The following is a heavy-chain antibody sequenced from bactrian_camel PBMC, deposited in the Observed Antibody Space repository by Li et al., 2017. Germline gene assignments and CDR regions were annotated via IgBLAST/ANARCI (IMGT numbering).Heavy chain of an antibody. D-gene: IGHD1*01. CDR2: IYSDGSNT. CDR3: AAAPPLGHCTGELRRAYEYKY. V-gene: IGHV3S6*01. Sequence: HVQLVESGGGSVQAGGSLRLSCAASGYTSSHFCMAWFRQAPGKGLEWVSSIYSDGSNTYYADSVKGRFTISRDNAANTLYLQMNTLQTEDEGTYICAAAPPLGHCTGELRRAYEYKYWGQGTQVTVS. J-gene: IGHJ4*01. CDR1: GYTSSHFC.